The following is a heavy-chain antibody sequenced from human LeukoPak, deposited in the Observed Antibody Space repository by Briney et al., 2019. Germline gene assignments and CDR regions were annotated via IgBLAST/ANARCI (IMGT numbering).Heavy chain of an antibody. D-gene: IGHD3-10*01. CDR2: VNPNSGDT. J-gene: IGHJ5*01. Sequence: ASVKVSCKASGYTFTGYYLHWVRQAPGQGLEWMGCVNPNSGDTNYAQKFQGSVTMTRDTSISTVYMELSRLRSDDTAVYYCARASPSSSWFPSWGQGTLVTVSS. CDR3: ARASPSSSWFPS. V-gene: IGHV1-2*02. CDR1: GYTFTGYY.